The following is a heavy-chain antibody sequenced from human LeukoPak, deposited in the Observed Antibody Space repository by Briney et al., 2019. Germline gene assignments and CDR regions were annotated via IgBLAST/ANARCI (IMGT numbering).Heavy chain of an antibody. V-gene: IGHV1-2*02. CDR3: ARNPVLRYFDWLPNWFDP. CDR2: INPNSGGT. J-gene: IGHJ5*02. D-gene: IGHD3-9*01. CDR1: GYTFTGYY. Sequence: ASVKVSCKASGYTFTGYYMHWVRQAPGQGLEWMGWINPNSGGTNYAQKFQGRVTMTRDTSISTAYMELSRLRSDDTAVYHCARNPVLRYFDWLPNWFDPWGQGTLVTVSS.